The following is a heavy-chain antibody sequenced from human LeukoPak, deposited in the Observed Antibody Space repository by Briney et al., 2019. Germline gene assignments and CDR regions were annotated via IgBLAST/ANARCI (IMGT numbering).Heavy chain of an antibody. Sequence: GGSLRLSCAASGFTFSSYEMNWVRQAPGKGLEWVSYISSSDSTIYYADSVKGRFTISRDNAKNSLYLQMNSLRAEDTAVYYCARSYYDSSGFFDYWGQGTLVTVSS. CDR2: ISSSDSTI. V-gene: IGHV3-48*03. CDR3: ARSYYDSSGFFDY. D-gene: IGHD3-22*01. CDR1: GFTFSSYE. J-gene: IGHJ4*02.